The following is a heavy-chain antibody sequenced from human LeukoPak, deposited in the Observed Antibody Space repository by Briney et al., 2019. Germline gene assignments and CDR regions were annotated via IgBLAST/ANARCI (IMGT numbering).Heavy chain of an antibody. J-gene: IGHJ4*02. D-gene: IGHD2-2*01. CDR3: AKGPCSSTSCSYFDY. V-gene: IGHV3-30*18. CDR2: ISYDGSNK. CDR1: GFTFSSYG. Sequence: GGSLRLSCAASGFTFSSYGMHWVRQAPGKGLEWVAVISYDGSNKYYADSVKGRFTISRDNAKNSLYLQMNSLRAEDMALYYCAKGPCSSTSCSYFDYWGQGTLVTVSS.